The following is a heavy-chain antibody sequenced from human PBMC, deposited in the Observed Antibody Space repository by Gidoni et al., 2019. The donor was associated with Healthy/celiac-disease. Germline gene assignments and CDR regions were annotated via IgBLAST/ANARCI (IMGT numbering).Heavy chain of an antibody. D-gene: IGHD3-22*01. Sequence: GLEWVSGIGGSGGSTYYADSVKGRFTISRDNSKNTLYLQMNSLRAEDTAVYYCAKDLGHYDTSGYYTLYFHHWSKGTLVTVSS. CDR3: AKDLGHYDTSGYYTLYFHH. CDR2: IGGSGGST. J-gene: IGHJ1*01. V-gene: IGHV3-23*01.